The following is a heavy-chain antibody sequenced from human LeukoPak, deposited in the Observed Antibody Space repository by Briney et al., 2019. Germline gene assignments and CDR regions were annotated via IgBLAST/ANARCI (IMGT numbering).Heavy chain of an antibody. CDR3: ARVTYYDSSGYDY. Sequence: ASVKVSCKASGYTFTSYDINWVRQATGQGLEWMGWMNPNSGNTGYAQKFQGRVTMTRDTSISTAYMELSRLRSDDTAVYYCARVTYYDSSGYDYWGQGTLVTVSS. J-gene: IGHJ4*02. D-gene: IGHD3-22*01. CDR1: GYTFTSYD. CDR2: MNPNSGNT. V-gene: IGHV1-8*02.